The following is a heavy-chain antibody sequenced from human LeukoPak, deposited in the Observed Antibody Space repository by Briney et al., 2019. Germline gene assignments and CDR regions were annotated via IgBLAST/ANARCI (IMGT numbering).Heavy chain of an antibody. CDR1: GGSISSYY. CDR3: AKQDNAIFGVAHYYYYMDV. V-gene: IGHV4-4*07. Sequence: SETLSLTCTVSGGSISSYYWSWIRQPAGKGLEWIGRIYTSGSTNYNPSLKSRVTMSVNTSKNQFSLKLSSVTAADTAVYYCAKQDNAIFGVAHYYYYMDVWGKGTTVTVSS. CDR2: IYTSGST. D-gene: IGHD3-3*01. J-gene: IGHJ6*03.